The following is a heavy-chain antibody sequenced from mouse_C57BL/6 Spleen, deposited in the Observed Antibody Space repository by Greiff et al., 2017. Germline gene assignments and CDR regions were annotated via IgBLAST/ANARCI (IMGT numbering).Heavy chain of an antibody. D-gene: IGHD2-2*01. CDR2: IYPGDGDT. CDR3: AEGYDFDY. CDR1: GYAFSSSW. Sequence: QVQLQQSGPELVKPGASVKISCKASGYAFSSSWMNWVKQRPGKGLEWIGRIYPGDGDTNYNGKFKGQATLTADKSSSTAYMQLSSLTSEDSAVYFCAEGYDFDYWGQGTTRTVSS. V-gene: IGHV1-82*01. J-gene: IGHJ2*01.